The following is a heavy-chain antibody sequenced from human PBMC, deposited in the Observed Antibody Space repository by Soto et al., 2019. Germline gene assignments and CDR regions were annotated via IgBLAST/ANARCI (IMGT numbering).Heavy chain of an antibody. J-gene: IGHJ4*02. CDR2: ISHTGTT. Sequence: QVQLQESGPGLVKPSGTLSLTCAVSGGSISDNWWSWVRQPPGKGLEWIGEISHTGTTHYNPSLWSRVTISIDKSKYQCSLNLSSVTAADTAFYYCARQIAVPRTRGFDFWGQGTLVTVFS. CDR3: ARQIAVPRTRGFDF. V-gene: IGHV4-4*02. CDR1: GGSISDNW. D-gene: IGHD6-19*01.